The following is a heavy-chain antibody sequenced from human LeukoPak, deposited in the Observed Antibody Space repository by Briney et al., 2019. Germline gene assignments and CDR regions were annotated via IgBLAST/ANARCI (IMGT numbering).Heavy chain of an antibody. Sequence: PGGSLRVSCAASGFTFSSYAMSWVRQAPGKGLEWVSAIRGSGGITFYADSVKGRFTISRDNSKNTVDLQMNSLRAEDTAVYYCAREDSGSYYSDYWGQGTLVTVS. CDR2: IRGSGGIT. J-gene: IGHJ4*02. CDR3: AREDSGSYYSDY. D-gene: IGHD1-26*01. CDR1: GFTFSSYA. V-gene: IGHV3-23*01.